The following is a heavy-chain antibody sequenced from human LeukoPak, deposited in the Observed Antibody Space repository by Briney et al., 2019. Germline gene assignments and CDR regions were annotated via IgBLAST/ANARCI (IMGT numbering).Heavy chain of an antibody. J-gene: IGHJ5*02. V-gene: IGHV1-2*04. Sequence: ASVKVSCKASGYTFTGYYMHWVRQAPGQGLEWMGWINPNSGGTNYAQKFQGWVTMTRDTSISTAYMELRSLRSDDTAVYYCASLAYSGYEGWFDPWGQGTLVTVSS. D-gene: IGHD5-12*01. CDR3: ASLAYSGYEGWFDP. CDR1: GYTFTGYY. CDR2: INPNSGGT.